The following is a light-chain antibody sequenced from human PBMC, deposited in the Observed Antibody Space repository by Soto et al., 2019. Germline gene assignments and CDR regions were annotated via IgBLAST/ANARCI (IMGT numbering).Light chain of an antibody. CDR2: DAS. J-gene: IGKJ4*01. V-gene: IGKV3-11*01. CDR1: QSVSSY. Sequence: EIVLTQSPATLSLSPGERATLSCRASQSVSSYLAWYQQKPGQAPRLLIYDASNRATGIPARFSGSGSGTDFTLTISSLEPEDFAVYYCQQRCNWITFGGGTKVEIK. CDR3: QQRCNWIT.